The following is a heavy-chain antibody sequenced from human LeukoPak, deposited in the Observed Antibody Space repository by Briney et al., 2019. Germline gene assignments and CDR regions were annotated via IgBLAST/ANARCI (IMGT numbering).Heavy chain of an antibody. J-gene: IGHJ5*02. Sequence: SQTLSLTCAVSGGSISSGGYSWSWIRQPPGKGLEWIGYIYHSGSTYYNPSLKSRVTMSVDTSKNQFSLKLSSVTAADTAVYYCAREAARPWFDPWGQGTLVTVSS. V-gene: IGHV4-30-2*01. CDR3: AREAARPWFDP. CDR2: IYHSGST. CDR1: GGSISSGGYS. D-gene: IGHD6-6*01.